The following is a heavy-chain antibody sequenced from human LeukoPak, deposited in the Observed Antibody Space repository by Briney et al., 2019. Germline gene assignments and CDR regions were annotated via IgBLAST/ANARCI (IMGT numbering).Heavy chain of an antibody. CDR3: ARSRHIVVVPAAIFVY. V-gene: IGHV3-30*03. CDR2: ISYDGSNK. D-gene: IGHD2-2*01. Sequence: PGRSLRLSCAASGFTFSSYGMHWVRQAPGKGLEWVAVISYDGSNKYYADSVKGRFTISRDNSKNTLYLQMNSLRAEDTAVYYCARSRHIVVVPAAIFVYWGQGTLVTVSS. CDR1: GFTFSSYG. J-gene: IGHJ4*02.